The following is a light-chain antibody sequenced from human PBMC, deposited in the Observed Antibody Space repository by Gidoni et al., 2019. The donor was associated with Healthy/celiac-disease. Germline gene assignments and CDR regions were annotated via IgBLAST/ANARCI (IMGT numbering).Light chain of an antibody. V-gene: IGKV4-1*01. Sequence: DSVMTQSPDSLAVSLGERATIDCKSSQSVLYSSNNKNYLAWYQQKPGQPPKLLIYWASTRESGVPDRFSGGGSGTDFTLTISSLQAEDVAVYYCQQYYSTPWTFXQXTKVXIK. CDR1: QSVLYSSNNKNY. CDR2: WAS. CDR3: QQYYSTPWT. J-gene: IGKJ1*01.